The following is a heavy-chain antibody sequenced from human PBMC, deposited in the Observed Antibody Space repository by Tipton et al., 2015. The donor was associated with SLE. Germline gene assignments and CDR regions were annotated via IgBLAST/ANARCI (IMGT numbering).Heavy chain of an antibody. V-gene: IGHV3-49*04. Sequence: RSLRLSCKASGFSFGDFPLSWVRQAPGKGLEWVGFIGTNAYGGTTQYAASVKGRFTISRDDSKSIVYLQMNSLKTEDTAVYYCTRDSVNSGSPLEYWGQGTLLTVSS. CDR2: IGTNAYGGTT. CDR3: TRDSVNSGSPLEY. CDR1: GFSFGDFP. J-gene: IGHJ4*02. D-gene: IGHD1-26*01.